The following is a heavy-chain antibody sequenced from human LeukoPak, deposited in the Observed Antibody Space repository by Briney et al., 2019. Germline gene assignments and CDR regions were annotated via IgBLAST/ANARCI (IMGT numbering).Heavy chain of an antibody. CDR3: AKDQEGYCSSTSCYPVN. Sequence: PGGSLRLSCAASGFTFSSYSMNWVRQAPGKGLEWVSSISSSSSYIYYADSVKGRFTISRDNAKNSLYLQMNSLRAEDTAVYYCAKDQEGYCSSTSCYPVNWGQGTLVTVSS. J-gene: IGHJ4*02. D-gene: IGHD2-2*01. CDR1: GFTFSSYS. CDR2: ISSSSSYI. V-gene: IGHV3-21*01.